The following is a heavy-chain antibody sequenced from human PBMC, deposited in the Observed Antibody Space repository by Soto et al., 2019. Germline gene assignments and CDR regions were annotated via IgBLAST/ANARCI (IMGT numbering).Heavy chain of an antibody. CDR2: ISSRSSTI. J-gene: IGHJ4*02. CDR3: ARDNGQWLIDY. V-gene: IGHV3-48*03. CDR1: GFTFSSYE. D-gene: IGHD6-19*01. Sequence: EVQLVESGGGLAQPGGSLRLSCAASGFTFSSYEMNWVRQAPGKGREWVSYISSRSSTIYYADSVKGRFTNSRDNAKNSLYLQMNSLRAEDTAVYYCARDNGQWLIDYWGQGALVTVSS.